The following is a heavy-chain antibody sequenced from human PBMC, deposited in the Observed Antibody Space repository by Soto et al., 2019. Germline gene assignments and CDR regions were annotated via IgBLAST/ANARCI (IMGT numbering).Heavy chain of an antibody. V-gene: IGHV3-23*01. CDR2: INSRGGST. J-gene: IGHJ4*02. CDR3: AKNLAASWPHSSSWYYFDY. CDR1: GFTFSSYA. Sequence: GGSLRLSCAASGFTFSSYAMSWVRQAPGKGLEWVSAINSRGGSTYYADSVKGRFTISRDSSKNTLYLQMNSLRAEDTAVYYCAKNLAASWPHSSSWYYFDYWGQGTLVTVSS. D-gene: IGHD6-13*01.